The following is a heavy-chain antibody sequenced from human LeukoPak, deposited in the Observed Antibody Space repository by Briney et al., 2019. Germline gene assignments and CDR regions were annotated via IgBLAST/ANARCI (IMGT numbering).Heavy chain of an antibody. J-gene: IGHJ6*02. CDR1: GFTFSNAW. Sequence: GGSLRLSCAASGFTFSNAWMSWVRQAPGKGLEWVSYISSSGSTIYYADSVKGQFTISRDNAKNSLYLQMNSLRAEDTAVYYCARGGGYDFWSGVYYYYGMDVWGQGTTVTVSS. CDR2: ISSSGSTI. V-gene: IGHV3-11*01. D-gene: IGHD3-3*01. CDR3: ARGGGYDFWSGVYYYYGMDV.